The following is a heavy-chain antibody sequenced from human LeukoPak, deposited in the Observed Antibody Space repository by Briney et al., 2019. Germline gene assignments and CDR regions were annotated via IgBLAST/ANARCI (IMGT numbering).Heavy chain of an antibody. CDR2: IYSGGST. D-gene: IGHD3-22*01. J-gene: IGHJ4*02. V-gene: IGHV3-66*01. CDR3: ALRYYYDSSGYYRYFDY. CDR1: GFTFGTYA. Sequence: GGSLRLSCAASGFTFGTYAMHWARQAPGKGLEWVSVIYSGGSTYYADSVKGRFTISRDNSKNTLYLQMNSLRAEDTAVYYCALRYYYDSSGYYRYFDYWGQGTLVTVSS.